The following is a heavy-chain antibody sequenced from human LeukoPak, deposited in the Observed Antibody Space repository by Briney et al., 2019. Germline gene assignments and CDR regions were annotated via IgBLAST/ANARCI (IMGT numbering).Heavy chain of an antibody. V-gene: IGHV3-23*01. CDR2: ISGSGGST. J-gene: IGHJ4*02. CDR1: GFTFSILA. CDR3: AKYFVERVAYFDY. Sequence: GGSLRLSCAASGFTFSILAMNWVRQAPGKGLEWVSAISGSGGSTYYADFVKGRFTISRDNSKNTLYLQMNSLRAEDTAVYYCAKYFVERVAYFDYWGQGTLVTVSS. D-gene: IGHD5-24*01.